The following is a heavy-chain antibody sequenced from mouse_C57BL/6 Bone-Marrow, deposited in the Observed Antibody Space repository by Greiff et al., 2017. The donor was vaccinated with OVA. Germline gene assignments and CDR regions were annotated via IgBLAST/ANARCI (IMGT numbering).Heavy chain of an antibody. D-gene: IGHD4-1*01. CDR1: GYTFTDYY. CDR3: ARPPANSYFDY. CDR2: INPYNGGT. J-gene: IGHJ2*01. V-gene: IGHV1-19*01. Sequence: VQLQQSGPVLVKPGASVKMSCKASGYTFTDYYMNWVKQSHGKSLEWIGVINPYNGGTSYNQKFKGKATLTVDKSSSTAYMELNSLTSEDSAVYYCARPPANSYFDYGGQGTTLTVAS.